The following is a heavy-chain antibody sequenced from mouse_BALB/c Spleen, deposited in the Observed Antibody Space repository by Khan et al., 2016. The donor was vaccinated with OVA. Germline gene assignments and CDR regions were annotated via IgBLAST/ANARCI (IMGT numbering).Heavy chain of an antibody. V-gene: IGHV1-87*01. J-gene: IGHJ2*01. Sequence: QVQLKESGAELARPGASVKLSCKASGYTFTGYYIQWVKQRPGQGLEWIGTIYPGDGDTRYTQRFKDKATLTADESSTTAYMQLSNLASADSAVYYCARGTPSDFWGQGTTLTVSS. CDR3: ARGTPSDF. CDR2: IYPGDGDT. CDR1: GYTFTGYY.